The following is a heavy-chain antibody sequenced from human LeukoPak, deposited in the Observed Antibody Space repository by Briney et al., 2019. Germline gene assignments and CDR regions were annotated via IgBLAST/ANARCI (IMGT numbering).Heavy chain of an antibody. V-gene: IGHV3-30*02. Sequence: GGSLRLSCAASGFTFSSYGMHWVRQAPGKGLEWVAFIRYDGSNKYYADSVKGRFTISRDNSKNTLYLQMNSLRAEDTAVYYCAKDFFSSDRDGIDPWGQGTLVTVSS. D-gene: IGHD5-24*01. CDR3: AKDFFSSDRDGIDP. CDR1: GFTFSSYG. J-gene: IGHJ5*02. CDR2: IRYDGSNK.